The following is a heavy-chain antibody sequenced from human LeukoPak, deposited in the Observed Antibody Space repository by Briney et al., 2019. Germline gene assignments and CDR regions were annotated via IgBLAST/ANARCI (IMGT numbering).Heavy chain of an antibody. CDR1: GFTFSDYY. J-gene: IGHJ4*02. Sequence: KPGGSLRLSCAASGFTFSDYYMSWIRQAPGKGLEWVSYISSSSSYTNYADSVKGRFTISRDNAKNSLYLQMNSLRAEDTAVYYFARDADKMATIGDYFDYWGQGTLVTVSS. CDR3: ARDADKMATIGDYFDY. D-gene: IGHD5-24*01. CDR2: ISSSSSYT. V-gene: IGHV3-11*06.